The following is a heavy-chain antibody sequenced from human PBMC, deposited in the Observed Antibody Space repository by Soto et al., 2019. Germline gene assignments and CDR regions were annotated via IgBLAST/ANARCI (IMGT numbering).Heavy chain of an antibody. D-gene: IGHD1-1*01. CDR1: GGSVSGGSYY. Sequence: SETLSLTCTVSGGSVSGGSYYWSWIRQPPRKGLEWIGYIYYSVSTNYNPSLKSRVTISVDTSKNQFSLKLSSVTAADTAVYFCAGRVLYWRQRTPVTVSS. CDR2: IYYSVST. CDR3: AGRVLY. V-gene: IGHV4-61*01. J-gene: IGHJ4*02.